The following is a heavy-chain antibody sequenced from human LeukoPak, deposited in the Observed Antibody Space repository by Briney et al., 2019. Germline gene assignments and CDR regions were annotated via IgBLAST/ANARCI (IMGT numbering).Heavy chain of an antibody. CDR1: GFTFSSYA. Sequence: GGSLRLSCAASGFTFSSYAMSWVRQAPGKGLEWVSSISSSSSYIYYADSVKGRFTISRDNAKNSLYLQMNSLRAEDTAVYYCARGYSSSWHHYYYYMDVWGKGTTVTVSS. D-gene: IGHD6-13*01. J-gene: IGHJ6*03. CDR2: ISSSSSYI. V-gene: IGHV3-21*01. CDR3: ARGYSSSWHHYYYYMDV.